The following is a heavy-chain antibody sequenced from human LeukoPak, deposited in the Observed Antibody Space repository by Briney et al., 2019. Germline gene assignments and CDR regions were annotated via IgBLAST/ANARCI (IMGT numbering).Heavy chain of an antibody. D-gene: IGHD2-2*02. V-gene: IGHV4-39*01. CDR2: IYYSGST. J-gene: IGHJ3*02. Sequence: SETLSLTCTVSGGSISSSSYYWGWIRQPPGKGLEWIGSIYYSGSTYYNPSLKSRVTISVDTSKNQFSLKLSSVTAADTAVYYCARYIEVYQLLYLGFDAFDIWGQGTLVTVSS. CDR1: GGSISSSSYY. CDR3: ARYIEVYQLLYLGFDAFDI.